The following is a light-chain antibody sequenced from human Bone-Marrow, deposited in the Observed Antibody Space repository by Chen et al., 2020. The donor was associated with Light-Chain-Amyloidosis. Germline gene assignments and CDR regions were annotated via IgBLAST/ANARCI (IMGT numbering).Light chain of an antibody. CDR3: QVWGRGSDGPV. V-gene: IGLV3-21*02. Sequence: SYVLTQPSSVSVAPGQTATIACGGNNIGSTSVHWYQQTPGQAPLLVVYDDSDRPSGIHGRLSGSNAGNTATLTISRVEAGDEADYYCQVWGRGSDGPVFGGGTKLTVL. J-gene: IGLJ3*02. CDR1: NIGSTS. CDR2: DDS.